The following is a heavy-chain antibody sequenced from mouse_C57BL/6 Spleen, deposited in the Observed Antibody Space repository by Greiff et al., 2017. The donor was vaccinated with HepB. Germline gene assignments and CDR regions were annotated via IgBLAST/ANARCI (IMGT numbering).Heavy chain of an antibody. CDR1: GFTFSSYA. CDR3: ARDVVSDWYCDV. J-gene: IGHJ1*03. CDR2: ISDGGSYT. V-gene: IGHV5-4*01. Sequence: EVQRVESGGGLVKPGGSLKLSCAASGFTFSSYAMSWVRQTPEKRLEWVATISDGGSYTYYPDNVKGRFTISRDNAKNNLYLQMSHLKSEDTAMYYCARDVVSDWYCDVWGTRTTVTVSS. D-gene: IGHD1-1*02.